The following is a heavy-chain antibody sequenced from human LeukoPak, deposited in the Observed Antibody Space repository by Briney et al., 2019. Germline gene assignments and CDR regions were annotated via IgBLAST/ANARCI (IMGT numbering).Heavy chain of an antibody. D-gene: IGHD3-3*01. V-gene: IGHV3-23*01. CDR3: AKDFSTGSRSRPHYDFWSGYPYYFDY. CDR2: ISGSGGST. Sequence: GGSLRLSCAASGFTFSSYAMSWVRQAPGKGLEWVSAISGSGGSTYYADSVKGRFTISRDNSKNTLYLQMNSLRAEDTAVYYCAKDFSTGSRSRPHYDFWSGYPYYFDYWGQGTLVTVSS. CDR1: GFTFSSYA. J-gene: IGHJ4*02.